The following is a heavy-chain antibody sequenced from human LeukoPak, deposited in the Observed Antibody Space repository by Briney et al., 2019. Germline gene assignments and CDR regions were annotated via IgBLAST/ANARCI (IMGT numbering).Heavy chain of an antibody. CDR2: IIPIFGTA. CDR3: ALTSSGWYSRHFDY. Sequence: GASVKVSCKASGGTFISYAISWVRQAPGQGLEWMGGIIPIFGTANYAQKLQGRVTITADESTSTAYMELSSLRSEDTAVYYCALTSSGWYSRHFDYWGQRTLVTVSS. J-gene: IGHJ4*02. CDR1: GGTFISYA. D-gene: IGHD6-19*01. V-gene: IGHV1-69*13.